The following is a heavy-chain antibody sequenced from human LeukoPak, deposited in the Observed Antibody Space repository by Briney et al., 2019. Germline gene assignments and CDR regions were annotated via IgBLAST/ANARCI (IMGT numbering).Heavy chain of an antibody. J-gene: IGHJ3*02. D-gene: IGHD5-12*01. Sequence: PGGSLRLSCSASGFTFSSYAMSWVRPAPGQGLEWVSAISGSGGSTYYADSVKGRFTISRDNSKNTLYLQMNSLRAEDTAVYYCAKGYSGYEVDAFDIWGQGTMVTVSS. CDR2: ISGSGGST. CDR3: AKGYSGYEVDAFDI. V-gene: IGHV3-23*01. CDR1: GFTFSSYA.